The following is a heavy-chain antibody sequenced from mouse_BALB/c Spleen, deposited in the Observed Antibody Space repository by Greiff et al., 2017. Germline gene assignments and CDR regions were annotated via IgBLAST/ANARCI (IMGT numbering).Heavy chain of an antibody. CDR1: GYTFTDYN. V-gene: IGHV1S29*02. CDR2: IYPYNGGT. Sequence: VHVKQSGPELVKPGASVKISCKASGYTFTDYNMHWVKQSHGKSLEWIGYIYPYNGGTGYNQKFKSKATLTVDNSSSTAYMELRSLTSEDSAVYYCARDGNYVWYFDVWGAGTTVTVSS. CDR3: ARDGNYVWYFDV. D-gene: IGHD2-1*01. J-gene: IGHJ1*01.